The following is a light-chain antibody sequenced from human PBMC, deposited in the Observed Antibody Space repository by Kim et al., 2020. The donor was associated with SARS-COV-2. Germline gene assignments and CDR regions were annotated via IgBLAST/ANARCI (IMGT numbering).Light chain of an antibody. V-gene: IGKV1-5*01. CDR3: QQYNSYPWT. J-gene: IGKJ1*01. CDR1: QSISSW. Sequence: ASVGDRVTITCRASQSISSWLAWYQQKPGKAPKLLIYDASSLESGVPTRFSGSGSGTEFTLTISSLQPDDFATYYCQQYNSYPWTFGQGTKVDIK. CDR2: DAS.